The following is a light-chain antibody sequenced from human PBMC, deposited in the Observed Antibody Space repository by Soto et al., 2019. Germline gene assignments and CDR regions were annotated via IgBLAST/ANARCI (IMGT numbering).Light chain of an antibody. CDR2: EVS. CDR3: SSYAGSNNLGV. V-gene: IGLV2-8*01. J-gene: IGLJ1*01. Sequence: QSVLXQPRSVSGSPGQSVTISCTGTSSDVGGYNYVSWYQQHPGKAPKLMIYEVSKRPSGVPDRFSGSKSGNTASLTVSGLQAEDEADYYCSSYAGSNNLGVFGTGTKVTVL. CDR1: SSDVGGYNY.